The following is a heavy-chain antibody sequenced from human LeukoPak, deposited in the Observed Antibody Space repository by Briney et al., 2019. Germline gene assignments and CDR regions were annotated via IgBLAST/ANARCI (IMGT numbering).Heavy chain of an antibody. V-gene: IGHV1-2*02. CDR2: INSNSGGT. D-gene: IGHD2-2*02. Sequence: GASVKVSCKASGYTFTGYYMHWVRQAPGQGLEWIGWINSNSGGTNYAQKFQGRVTMTRDTSISTAYTELSRLRSDDTAVYCSATDPIVVVPAAIPLIDYWGQGPLVTVSS. CDR1: GYTFTGYY. J-gene: IGHJ4*02. CDR3: ATDPIVVVPAAIPLIDY.